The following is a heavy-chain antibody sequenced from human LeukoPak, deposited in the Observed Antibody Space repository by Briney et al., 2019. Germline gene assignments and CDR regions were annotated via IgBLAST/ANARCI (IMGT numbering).Heavy chain of an antibody. V-gene: IGHV3-21*01. CDR1: GFTFSSYS. CDR2: ISSSSSYI. J-gene: IGHJ4*02. D-gene: IGHD1-26*01. Sequence: GGSLRLSCAASGFTFSSYSMNWVRQAPGKGLEWVSSISSSSSYIYYADSVKGRFTISGDNAKNSLYLQMNSLRAEDTAVYYCARAQVGATTGLDYWGQGTLVTVSS. CDR3: ARAQVGATTGLDY.